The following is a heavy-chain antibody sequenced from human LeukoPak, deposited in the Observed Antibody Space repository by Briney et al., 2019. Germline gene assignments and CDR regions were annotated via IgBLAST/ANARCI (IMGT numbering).Heavy chain of an antibody. CDR3: ARVPNSGSYQGITFDY. CDR1: GGSISSGGYY. CDR2: IYYSGST. Sequence: PSQTLSLTCTVSGGSISSGGYYWSWIRQYPGKGLEWIGYIYYSGSTYYNPSLKSRVTISVDTSKNQFSLKLSSVTAADTAVYYCARVPNSGSYQGITFDYWGQGTLVTVSS. J-gene: IGHJ4*02. V-gene: IGHV4-31*03. D-gene: IGHD1-26*01.